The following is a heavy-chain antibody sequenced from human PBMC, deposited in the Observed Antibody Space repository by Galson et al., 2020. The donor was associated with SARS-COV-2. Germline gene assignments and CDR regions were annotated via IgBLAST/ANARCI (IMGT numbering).Heavy chain of an antibody. V-gene: IGHV3-53*01. Sequence: GESLKISCAASGFTVSSNYMSWVRQAPGKGLEWVSVIYSGGSTYYADSVKGRFTISRDNSKNTLYLQMNSLRAEDTAVYYCARSNYGYAHYYYYYYMDVWGKGTTVTVSS. CDR1: GFTVSSNY. CDR3: ARSNYGYAHYYYYYYMDV. J-gene: IGHJ6*03. D-gene: IGHD5-18*01. CDR2: IYSGGST.